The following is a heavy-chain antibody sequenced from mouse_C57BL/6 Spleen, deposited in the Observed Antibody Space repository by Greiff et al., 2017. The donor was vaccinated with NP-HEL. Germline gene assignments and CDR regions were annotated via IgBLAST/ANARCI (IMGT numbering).Heavy chain of an antibody. J-gene: IGHJ3*01. CDR2: ISSGSSTI. CDR3: ASPNYYGSPWFAY. D-gene: IGHD1-1*01. V-gene: IGHV5-17*01. CDR1: GFTFSDYG. Sequence: EVHLVESGGGLVKPGGSLKLSCAASGFTFSDYGMHWVRQAPEKGLEWVAYISSGSSTIYYADTVKGRFTISRDNAKNTLFLQMTSLRSEDTAMYYCASPNYYGSPWFAYWGQGTLVTVSA.